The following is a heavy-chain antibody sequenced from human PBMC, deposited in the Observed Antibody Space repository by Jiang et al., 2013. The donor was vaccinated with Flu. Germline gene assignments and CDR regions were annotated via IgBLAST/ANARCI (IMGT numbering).Heavy chain of an antibody. D-gene: IGHD2-2*01. CDR3: ARRRYCSSTSCYHFDY. CDR1: GGSISSSSYY. Sequence: LLKPSETLSLTCTVSGGSISSSSYYWGWIRQPPGKGLEWIGSIYYSGSTYYNPSLKSRVTISVDTSKNQFSLKLSSVTAADTAVYYCARRRYCSSTSCYHFDYWGQGTLVTVSS. J-gene: IGHJ4*02. CDR2: IYYSGST. V-gene: IGHV4-39*07.